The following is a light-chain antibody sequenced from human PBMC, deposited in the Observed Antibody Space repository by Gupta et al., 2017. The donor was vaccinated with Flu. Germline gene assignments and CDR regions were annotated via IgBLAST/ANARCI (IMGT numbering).Light chain of an antibody. V-gene: IGKV2D-29*01. CDR2: EVS. CDR3: RQSVGLPLT. J-gene: IGKJ4*01. CDR1: ETLNHRDGKTY. Sequence: VTPGQPASISCKSSETLNHRDGKTYLYWYLKKPGQPPQLLIYEVSNRCSGVPDRISGSGSGKDFTLKISRVEADDVGIYYCRQSVGLPLTFGGGTKVEIK.